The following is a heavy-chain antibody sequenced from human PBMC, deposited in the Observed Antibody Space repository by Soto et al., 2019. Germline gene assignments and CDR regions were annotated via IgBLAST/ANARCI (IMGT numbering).Heavy chain of an antibody. J-gene: IGHJ3*02. CDR3: ARDSLAYGGGDGGGCAFDI. CDR1: GYTFTSYG. V-gene: IGHV1-18*04. D-gene: IGHD2-21*01. CDR2: ISAYNGNT. Sequence: ASVKVSCTASGYTFTSYGISWVRQAPGQGLEWMGWISAYNGNTNYAQKLQGRVTMTTDTSTSTAYMELRSLRSDDTAVYYCARDSLAYGGGDGGGCAFDIWGQGTMVTVSS.